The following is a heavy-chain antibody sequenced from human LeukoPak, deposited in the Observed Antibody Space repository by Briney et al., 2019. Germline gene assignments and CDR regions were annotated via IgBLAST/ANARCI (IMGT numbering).Heavy chain of an antibody. V-gene: IGHV3-23*01. Sequence: GGSLRLSCAVAGFTFSNEAMGWVRQLRGGGLEWVSTISPGGGTTYYAESMKGRFTISRDNSKSTLYLEMNSLRVEDTAVYYCTKVRSGSSNWALRVFDYWGQGALVTVSS. CDR1: GFTFSNEA. J-gene: IGHJ4*02. CDR3: TKVRSGSSNWALRVFDY. CDR2: ISPGGGTT. D-gene: IGHD4-11*01.